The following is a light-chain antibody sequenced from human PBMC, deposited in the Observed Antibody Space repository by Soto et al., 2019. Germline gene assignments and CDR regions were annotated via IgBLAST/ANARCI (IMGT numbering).Light chain of an antibody. Sequence: DIQLTQSPSSLSASVGDRVTITCRASHSISTYLNWYQQKPGKAPSLLIYAASSLQSGVPLRFSGSGSGTDFTLTISSLQPEDFATYYCQQSYSSPFTFGPGTTVDIK. CDR1: HSISTY. J-gene: IGKJ3*01. V-gene: IGKV1-39*01. CDR3: QQSYSSPFT. CDR2: AAS.